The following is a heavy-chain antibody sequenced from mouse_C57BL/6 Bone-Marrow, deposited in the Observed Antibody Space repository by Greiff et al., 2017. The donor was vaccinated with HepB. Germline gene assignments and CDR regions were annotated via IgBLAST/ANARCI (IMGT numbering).Heavy chain of an antibody. J-gene: IGHJ1*03. Sequence: VQLQQPGAELVRPGSSVKLSCKASGYTFTSYWMHWVKQRPIQGLEWIGNIDPSDSETHYNPKFKVKATLTVVKSSSTAYMQLSSLTSEDSAVYYCAVYYGSSHWYFDVWGTGTTVTVTS. CDR3: AVYYGSSHWYFDV. D-gene: IGHD1-1*01. V-gene: IGHV1-52*01. CDR1: GYTFTSYW. CDR2: IDPSDSET.